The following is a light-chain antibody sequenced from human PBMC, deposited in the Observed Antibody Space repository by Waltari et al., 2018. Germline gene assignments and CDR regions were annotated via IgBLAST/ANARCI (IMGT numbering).Light chain of an antibody. CDR2: AAS. J-gene: IGKJ3*01. CDR1: QNISTH. V-gene: IGKV3-15*01. CDR3: QQYNTWPS. Sequence: ELVLTQPPATLAVSPGERATLSCRASQNISTHLVWYQHNPGQAPRLLIYAASTRATGTPARFSGHGSGTEFTLTISSLQSEDFALYYCQQYNTWPSFGPGTKVDIK.